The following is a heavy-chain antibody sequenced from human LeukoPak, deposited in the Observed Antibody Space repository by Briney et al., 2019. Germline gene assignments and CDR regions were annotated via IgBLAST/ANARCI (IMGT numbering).Heavy chain of an antibody. J-gene: IGHJ4*02. V-gene: IGHV1-2*02. Sequence: ASVKVSCKASGYTFTGYYMHWVRQAPGQGLEWMGWINPNSGGTNYAQKFQGRVTMTRDTSISTAYMELRSLRSDDTAVYYCARGVDSGSYYVMDYWGQGTLVTVSS. CDR1: GYTFTGYY. CDR3: ARGVDSGSYYVMDY. D-gene: IGHD1-26*01. CDR2: INPNSGGT.